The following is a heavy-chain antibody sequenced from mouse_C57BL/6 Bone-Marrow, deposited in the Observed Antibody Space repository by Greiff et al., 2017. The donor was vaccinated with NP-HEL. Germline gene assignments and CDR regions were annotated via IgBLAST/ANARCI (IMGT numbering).Heavy chain of an antibody. J-gene: IGHJ3*01. V-gene: IGHV1-15*01. Sequence: QVQLQQSGAELVRPGASVTLSCKASGYTFTDYEMHWVKQTPVHGLEWIGAIDPETGGTAYNQKFKGKAILTADKSSSTAYMELRSLTSEDSAVYYCTRYPDLLGFAYGGQGTLVTVSA. D-gene: IGHD1-1*01. CDR1: GYTFTDYE. CDR3: TRYPDLLGFAY. CDR2: IDPETGGT.